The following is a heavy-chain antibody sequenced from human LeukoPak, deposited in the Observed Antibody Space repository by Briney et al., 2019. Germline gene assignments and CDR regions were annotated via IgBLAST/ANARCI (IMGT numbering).Heavy chain of an antibody. CDR2: MNPNSGNT. V-gene: IGHV1-8*03. CDR1: GYTFTSYD. CDR3: ARDRVATAYYGSGTTYYFDY. D-gene: IGHD3-10*01. J-gene: IGHJ4*02. Sequence: ASVKVSCKASGYTFTSYDINWVRQATGQGLEWMGWMNPNSGNTGYAQKFQGRVTITRNTSISTAYMELSSLRSEDTAVYYCARDRVATAYYGSGTTYYFDYWGQGTLVTVSS.